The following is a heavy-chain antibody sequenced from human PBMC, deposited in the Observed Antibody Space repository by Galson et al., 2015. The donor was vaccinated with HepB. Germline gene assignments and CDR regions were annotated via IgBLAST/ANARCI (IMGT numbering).Heavy chain of an antibody. CDR1: GFTFSDYY. CDR2: ISSSSSYT. CDR3: AGDSDFWSGYHYFDY. D-gene: IGHD3-3*01. J-gene: IGHJ4*02. V-gene: IGHV3-11*06. Sequence: SLRLSCAASGFTFSDYYMSWIRQAPGKGLEWVSYISSSSSYTNYADSVKGRFTISRDNAKNSLYLQMNSLRAEDTAVYYCAGDSDFWSGYHYFDYWGQGTLVTVSS.